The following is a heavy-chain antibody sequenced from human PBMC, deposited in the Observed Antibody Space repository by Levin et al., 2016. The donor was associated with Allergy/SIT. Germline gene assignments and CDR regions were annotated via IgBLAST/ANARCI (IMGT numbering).Heavy chain of an antibody. V-gene: IGHV1-8*01. CDR2: MNPNSGNT. D-gene: IGHD3-10*01. CDR3: ARDLGSGSGSYFDY. CDR1: GYTFTSHD. Sequence: ASVKVSCKASGYTFTSHDINWVRQATGQGLEWMGWMNPNSGNTGYAQKFQGRVTMTRNTSISTAYMELSSLRSEDTAVYYCARDLGSGSGSYFDYWGQGTLVTVSS. J-gene: IGHJ4*02.